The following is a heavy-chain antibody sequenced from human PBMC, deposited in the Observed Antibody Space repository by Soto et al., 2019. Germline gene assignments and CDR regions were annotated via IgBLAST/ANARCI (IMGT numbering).Heavy chain of an antibody. D-gene: IGHD5-12*01. V-gene: IGHV3-33*01. CDR2: IWYDGSNK. CDR1: GFTFSSYG. Sequence: GGSLRLSCAASGFTFSSYGMHWVRQAPGKGLEWVAVIWYDGSNKYYADFVKGRFTISRDNSKNTLYLQMNSLRAEDTAVYYCAVSGYDLGEAYYFDYWGQGTLVTVSS. CDR3: AVSGYDLGEAYYFDY. J-gene: IGHJ4*02.